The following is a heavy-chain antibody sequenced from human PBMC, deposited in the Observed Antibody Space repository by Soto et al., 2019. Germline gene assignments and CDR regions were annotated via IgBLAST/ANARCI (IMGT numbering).Heavy chain of an antibody. V-gene: IGHV3-30-3*01. CDR1: GFTFSSYA. J-gene: IGHJ3*02. Sequence: PGGSLRLSCAASGFTFSSYAMHWVRQAPGNGLEWVAVISYDGSNKYYADSVKGRFTISRDNSKNTLYLQMNSLRAEDTAVYYCARGPPGIAVAGRAFDIWGQGTMVTVSS. CDR3: ARGPPGIAVAGRAFDI. D-gene: IGHD6-19*01. CDR2: ISYDGSNK.